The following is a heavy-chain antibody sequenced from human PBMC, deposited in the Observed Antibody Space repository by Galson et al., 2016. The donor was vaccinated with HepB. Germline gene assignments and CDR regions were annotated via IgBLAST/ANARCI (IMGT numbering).Heavy chain of an antibody. J-gene: IGHJ3*01. V-gene: IGHV3-30*04. CDR3: ARARVVTGIHDAFNV. D-gene: IGHD2-21*02. CDR2: VSPDGDKG. CDR1: GFSFSSFT. Sequence: SLRLSCAASGFSFSSFTMHWVRRAPGTGLEWLALVSPDGDKGYYADSVRGRLIISRDNSRNTVHLHISSLRPDDTATYFCARARVVTGIHDAFNVWGQGEVVTVSS.